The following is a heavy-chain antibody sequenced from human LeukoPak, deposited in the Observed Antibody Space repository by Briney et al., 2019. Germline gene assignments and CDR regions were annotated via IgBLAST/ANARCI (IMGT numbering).Heavy chain of an antibody. Sequence: GGSLRLSCVASGLAFSSYSMHWVRQAPGKGLEWVGVISYDGSDEYYTDSVKGRFTISRDNSKNTLYLQMNSLRAEDTAVYYCARDYCSSTSCYLRSYYYYGMDVWGQGTTVTVSS. CDR3: ARDYCSSTSCYLRSYYYYGMDV. CDR1: GLAFSSYS. D-gene: IGHD2-2*01. J-gene: IGHJ6*02. V-gene: IGHV3-30*04. CDR2: ISYDGSDE.